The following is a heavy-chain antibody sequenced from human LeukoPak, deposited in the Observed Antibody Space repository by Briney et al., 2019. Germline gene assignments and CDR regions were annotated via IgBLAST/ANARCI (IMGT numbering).Heavy chain of an antibody. D-gene: IGHD3-10*01. Sequence: SVKVSCKASGGTFSSYAISWVRQAPGQGLEWMGGIIPIFGTANYAQKFQGRVTITADKSTSTAYMELSSLRSEDTAVYYCARVSGSRNPHSNYYYYYMDVWGEGTTVVVSS. V-gene: IGHV1-69*06. CDR1: GGTFSSYA. CDR3: ARVSGSRNPHSNYYYYYMDV. J-gene: IGHJ6*03. CDR2: IIPIFGTA.